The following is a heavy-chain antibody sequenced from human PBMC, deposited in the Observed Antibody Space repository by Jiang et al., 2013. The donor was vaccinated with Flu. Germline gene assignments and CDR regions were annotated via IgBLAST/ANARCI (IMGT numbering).Heavy chain of an antibody. Sequence: GLVPPGGSLRLSCAASGFTFSSYSLNWVRQAPGKGLDWVSYISGSGSPIYYADSVKGRFTISRDNAKNSLYLQMNNLGAEDTAVYYCARVGYGDYYLDYWGQGTLVTVSS. V-gene: IGHV3-48*01. CDR2: ISGSGSPI. J-gene: IGHJ4*02. D-gene: IGHD4-17*01. CDR3: ARVGYGDYYLDY. CDR1: GFTFSSYS.